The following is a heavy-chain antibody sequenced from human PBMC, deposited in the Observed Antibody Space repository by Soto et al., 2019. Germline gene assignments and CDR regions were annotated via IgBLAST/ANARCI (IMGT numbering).Heavy chain of an antibody. CDR1: GFTLSIYS. CDR2: ISGSSDII. J-gene: IGHJ6*02. V-gene: IGHV3-48*02. CDR3: ARGFDLQYGMDV. Sequence: PGGSLRLSCAASGFTLSIYSLNWVRQAPRKGLEWLSYISGSSDIIYYADSVKGRFTISRGNAKNSLYLQMNSLRDEDTAVYFCARGFDLQYGMDVWGQGTTVTAP. D-gene: IGHD3-10*01.